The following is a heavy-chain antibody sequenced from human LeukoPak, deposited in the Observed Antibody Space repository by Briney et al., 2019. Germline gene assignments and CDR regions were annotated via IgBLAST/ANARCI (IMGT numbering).Heavy chain of an antibody. CDR3: ARDGPLPSYYYDSSGAFDY. J-gene: IGHJ4*02. D-gene: IGHD3-22*01. CDR1: GYSISSGYY. CDR2: IYHSGST. V-gene: IGHV4-38-2*02. Sequence: SETLSLTCTVSGYSISSGYYWGWIRQPPGKGLEWIGSIYHSGSTYYNPSLKSRVTISVDTSKNQSSPKLSSVTAADTAVYYCARDGPLPSYYYDSSGAFDYWGQGTLVTVSS.